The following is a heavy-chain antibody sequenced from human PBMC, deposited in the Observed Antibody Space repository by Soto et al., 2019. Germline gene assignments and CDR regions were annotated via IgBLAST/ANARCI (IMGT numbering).Heavy chain of an antibody. V-gene: IGHV5-51*01. Sequence: GESLKISCKGSGYSFTSYWIGWVRQMPGKGLEWMGIFYPGDSDTRYSPSFQGQVTISADKSISTAYLQWSSLKASDSAMYYCARRIAAAGTPCYFYYWGQGTLVTVSS. CDR3: ARRIAAAGTPCYFYY. CDR2: FYPGDSDT. D-gene: IGHD6-13*01. J-gene: IGHJ4*02. CDR1: GYSFTSYW.